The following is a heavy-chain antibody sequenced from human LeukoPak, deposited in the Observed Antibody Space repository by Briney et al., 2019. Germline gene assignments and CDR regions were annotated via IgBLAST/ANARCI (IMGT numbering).Heavy chain of an antibody. J-gene: IGHJ4*02. CDR1: GGTFSSYA. CDR2: IIPIFGTA. D-gene: IGHD3-10*01. Sequence: GASVKVSGKASGGTFSSYAISWVRQAPGQGLEWMGGIIPIFGTANYAQKFQGRVTITADESTSTAYMELSSLRSEDTAVYYCASGMVRGPFDYWGQGTLVTVSS. CDR3: ASGMVRGPFDY. V-gene: IGHV1-69*13.